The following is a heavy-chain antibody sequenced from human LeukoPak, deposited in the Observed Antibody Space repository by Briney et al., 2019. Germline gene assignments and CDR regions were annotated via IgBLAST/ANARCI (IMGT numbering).Heavy chain of an antibody. J-gene: IGHJ6*02. CDR1: GGTFSSYA. V-gene: IGHV1-69*13. CDR2: IIPIFGTA. Sequence: GASVKVSCKASGGTFSSYAISWVRQAPGQGLEWMGGIIPIFGTANYAQKFQGRVTITADESTGTAYMELSSLRSEDTAVYYCARGNELDYYYGMDVWGQGTTVTVSS. D-gene: IGHD1-1*01. CDR3: ARGNELDYYYGMDV.